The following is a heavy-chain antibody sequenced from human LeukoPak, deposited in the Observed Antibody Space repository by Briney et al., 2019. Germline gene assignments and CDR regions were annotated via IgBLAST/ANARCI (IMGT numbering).Heavy chain of an antibody. D-gene: IGHD3-22*01. CDR3: ARESSGYLPMDYFDY. Sequence: TGRSLRLSCAASGFTFSSYAMHWVRQAPGKGLEWVAVISYDGSNKYYADSVKGRFTISRDNSKNTLYLQMNSLRAEDTAVYYCARESSGYLPMDYFDYWGQGTLVTVSS. CDR2: ISYDGSNK. CDR1: GFTFSSYA. V-gene: IGHV3-30-3*01. J-gene: IGHJ4*02.